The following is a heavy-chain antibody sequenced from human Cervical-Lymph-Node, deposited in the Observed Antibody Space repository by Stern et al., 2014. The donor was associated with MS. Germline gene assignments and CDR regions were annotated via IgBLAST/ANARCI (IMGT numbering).Heavy chain of an antibody. J-gene: IGHJ3*02. V-gene: IGHV4-4*02. CDR1: GGSISSSNW. D-gene: IGHD6-25*01. CDR3: ARQRLPPPTIRGRQRDAFDI. Sequence: QLQLQESGPGLVKPSGTLSLTCAVSGGSISSSNWWSWVRQPPGKGLEWIGEIYHSGSTNYNPSLKSRVTISVDKSKNQFSLKLSSVTAADTAVYYCARQRLPPPTIRGRQRDAFDIWGQGTMVTVSS. CDR2: IYHSGST.